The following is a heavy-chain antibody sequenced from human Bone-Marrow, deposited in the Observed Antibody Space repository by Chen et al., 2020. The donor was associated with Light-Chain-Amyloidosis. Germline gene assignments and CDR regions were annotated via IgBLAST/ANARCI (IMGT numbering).Heavy chain of an antibody. CDR1: GYTFPNYW. CDR2: IYPDDSDA. D-gene: IGHD5-12*01. Sequence: EVQLEQSGPEVKKPGESLKISCKGSGYTFPNYWIGWVRQMPGKGLEWMGVIYPDDSDARYSPSFEGQVTISADKSITTAYLQWRSLKASATAMYYCARRRDGYNFDYWGQGTLVTVSS. CDR3: ARRRDGYNFDY. V-gene: IGHV5-51*01. J-gene: IGHJ4*02.